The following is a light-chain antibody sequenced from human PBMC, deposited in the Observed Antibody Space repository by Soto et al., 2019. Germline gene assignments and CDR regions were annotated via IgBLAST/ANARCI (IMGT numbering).Light chain of an antibody. Sequence: QSALTQPPSASGSPGQSVTISCTGTSSDVGGNKFVSWYQQHPGKAPRLIIYEVNRRPSGVPHRFSGSKSGNTASLTVSGLQDEDEADYYCSSFGGSNDVLFGGGTKLTVL. J-gene: IGLJ2*01. CDR2: EVN. V-gene: IGLV2-8*01. CDR1: SSDVGGNKF. CDR3: SSFGGSNDVL.